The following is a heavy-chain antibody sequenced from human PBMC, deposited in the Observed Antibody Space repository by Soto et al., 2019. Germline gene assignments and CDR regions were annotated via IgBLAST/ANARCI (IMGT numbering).Heavy chain of an antibody. D-gene: IGHD2-15*01. CDR3: TRDAPPAYCSGGSCYSYFDY. CDR1: GFTFGDYA. Sequence: EVQLVESGGGLVQPGRSLRLSCTASGFTFGDYAMSWFRQAPGKGLERVGFIRSKASGGTTEYAASVKGRFTISRDDSKSIAYLKMNSLKTQDTAVYYCTRDAPPAYCSGGSCYSYFDYWGQGTLVTVSS. J-gene: IGHJ4*02. CDR2: IRSKASGGTT. V-gene: IGHV3-49*03.